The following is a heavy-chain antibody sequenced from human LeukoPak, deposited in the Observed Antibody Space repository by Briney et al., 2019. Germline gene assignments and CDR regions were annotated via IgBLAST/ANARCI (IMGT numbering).Heavy chain of an antibody. CDR1: GLTVSSNY. CDR2: IYSGGRT. V-gene: IGHV3-66*02. D-gene: IGHD6-13*01. J-gene: IGHJ4*02. Sequence: VQPGGSLILSCAASGLTVSSNYMSWVRQGPGTGVEWVSFIYSGGRTYYADSVKGRFTIPRDNSKNTLYLQMNSLSPEDTAVYYCPRDGFVGDSSSRLYYSGQGTLVTVSS. CDR3: PRDGFVGDSSSRLYY.